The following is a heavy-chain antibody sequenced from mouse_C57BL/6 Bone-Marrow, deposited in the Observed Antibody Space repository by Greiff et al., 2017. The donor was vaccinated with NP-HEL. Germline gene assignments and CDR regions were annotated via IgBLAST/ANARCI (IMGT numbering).Heavy chain of an antibody. CDR2: SRNKANDSTT. J-gene: IGHJ1*03. Sequence: EVKLVESGGGLVQSGRSLRLSCATSGFTFSDFYMEWVRQAPGKGLEWIAASRNKANDSTTEYSASVKGRFIVARDTAKSILYHLRNALRAEDTAIDYCARDAPRAWYFDGWGTGTTVTVSS. D-gene: IGHD3-1*01. V-gene: IGHV7-1*01. CDR3: ARDAPRAWYFDG. CDR1: GFTFSDFY.